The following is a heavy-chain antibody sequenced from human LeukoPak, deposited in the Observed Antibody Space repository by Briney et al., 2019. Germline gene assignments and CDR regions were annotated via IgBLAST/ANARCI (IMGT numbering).Heavy chain of an antibody. CDR2: IYYSGST. D-gene: IGHD2-21*02. Sequence: PSETLSLTCIVSGGSISSSSYYWGWIRQPPGKGLEWIGSIYYSGSTNYNPSLKSRVTISVDTSKNQFSLKLSSVTAADTAVYYCARSDCGGDCYGTGYYYGMDVWGQGTTVTVSS. CDR1: GGSISSSSYY. V-gene: IGHV4-39*07. CDR3: ARSDCGGDCYGTGYYYGMDV. J-gene: IGHJ6*02.